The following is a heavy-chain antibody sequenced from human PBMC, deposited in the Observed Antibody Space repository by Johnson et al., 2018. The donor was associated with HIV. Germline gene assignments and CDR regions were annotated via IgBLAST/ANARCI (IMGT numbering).Heavy chain of an antibody. CDR3: ARDPLENDYIWGQGAFDI. CDR1: GFTFSSYD. V-gene: IGHV3-13*01. CDR2: IGTAGDT. D-gene: IGHD3-16*01. Sequence: VQLVESGGGVVQPGGSLRLSCAASGFTFSSYDMHWVRQATGKGLEWVSAIGTAGDTYYPGSVKGRFTISRDNSKKKLYLQMGSLRAEDMAVYYCARDPLENDYIWGQGAFDIWGQGTMVTVSS. J-gene: IGHJ3*02.